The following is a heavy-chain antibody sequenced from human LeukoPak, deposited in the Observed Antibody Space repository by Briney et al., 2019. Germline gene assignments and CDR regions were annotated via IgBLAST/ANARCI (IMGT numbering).Heavy chain of an antibody. Sequence: ASVKVSYKASGGTFSSYAISWVRQAPGQGLEWMGGIIPIFGTANYAQKFQGRVTITADESTSTAYMELSSLRSEDTAVYYCARDGYNSRWFDPWGQGTLVTVSS. J-gene: IGHJ5*02. D-gene: IGHD5-24*01. V-gene: IGHV1-69*13. CDR2: IIPIFGTA. CDR3: ARDGYNSRWFDP. CDR1: GGTFSSYA.